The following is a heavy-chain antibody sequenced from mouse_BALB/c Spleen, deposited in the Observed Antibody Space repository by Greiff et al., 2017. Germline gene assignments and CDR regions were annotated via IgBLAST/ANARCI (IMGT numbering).Heavy chain of an antibody. J-gene: IGHJ1*01. CDR1: GYAFSSSW. CDR2: IYPGDGDT. Sequence: VQLQQSGPELVKPGASVKISCKASGYAFSSSWMNWVKQRPGQGLEWIGRIYPGDGDTNYNGKFKGKATLTADKSSSTAYMQLSSLTSVDSAVYFCARGGTTVVADWYCDGWGAGTTVTVSS. D-gene: IGHD1-1*01. CDR3: ARGGTTVVADWYCDG. V-gene: IGHV1-82*01.